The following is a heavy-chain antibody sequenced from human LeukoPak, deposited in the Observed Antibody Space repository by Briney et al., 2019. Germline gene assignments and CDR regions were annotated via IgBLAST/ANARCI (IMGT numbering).Heavy chain of an antibody. CDR1: GFTFSSYA. V-gene: IGHV3-23*01. CDR2: ISGSGGST. J-gene: IGHJ4*02. CDR3: AKDQPVGYCSSTSCYIDY. D-gene: IGHD2-2*02. Sequence: GESLRLSCAASGFTFSSYAMSWVRQAPGKGLEWVSAISGSGGSTYYADSVKGRFTISRDNSKNTLYLQMNSLRAEDTAVYYCAKDQPVGYCSSTSCYIDYWGQGTLVTVSS.